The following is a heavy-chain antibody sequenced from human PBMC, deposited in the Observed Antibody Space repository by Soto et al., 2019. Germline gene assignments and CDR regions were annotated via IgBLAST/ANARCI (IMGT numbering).Heavy chain of an antibody. CDR1: GFTFSSYS. CDR2: ISSSSSTI. CDR3: AGAYDYIWGSYRYTEPFDY. J-gene: IGHJ4*02. D-gene: IGHD3-16*02. V-gene: IGHV3-48*01. Sequence: GGSLRLSCAASGFTFSSYSMNWVRQAPGKGLEWVSYISSSSSTIYYADSVKGRFTISRDNAKNSLYLQMNSLRAEDTAVYYCAGAYDYIWGSYRYTEPFDYWGQGTLVTVSS.